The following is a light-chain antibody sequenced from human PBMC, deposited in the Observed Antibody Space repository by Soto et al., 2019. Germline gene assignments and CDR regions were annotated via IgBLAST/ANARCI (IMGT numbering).Light chain of an antibody. CDR3: QAWATGTVV. CDR1: SGYSTYA. V-gene: IGLV4-69*01. J-gene: IGLJ2*01. Sequence: QPVLTQSPSASASLGASVKLTCTLSSGYSTYAIAWHQQQPGKGPRSLMKVNSDGSHTKGDGIPDRFSGSSSGAERYLTISSLQSDDEADYSCQAWATGTVVFGGGTKLTVL. CDR2: VNSDGSH.